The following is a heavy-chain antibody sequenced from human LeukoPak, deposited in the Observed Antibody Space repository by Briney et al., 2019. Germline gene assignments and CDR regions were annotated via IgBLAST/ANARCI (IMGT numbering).Heavy chain of an antibody. D-gene: IGHD6-19*01. CDR1: GYTFTSYD. V-gene: IGHV1-8*01. CDR2: MNPNSGNT. Sequence: GASVKVSCKASGYTFTSYDINWVRQATGQGLEWMGWMNPNSGNTGYAQKFQGRVTITRNTSISTAYMELSSLRSEDTAVYYCARVEYSSGWYKDYWGQGTLVTVSS. CDR3: ARVEYSSGWYKDY. J-gene: IGHJ4*02.